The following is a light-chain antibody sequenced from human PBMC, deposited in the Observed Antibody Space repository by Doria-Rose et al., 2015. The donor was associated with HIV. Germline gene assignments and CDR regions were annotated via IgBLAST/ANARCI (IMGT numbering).Light chain of an antibody. J-gene: IGKJ5*01. V-gene: IGKV1-39*01. CDR3: QQSYSTPIT. CDR2: AAS. Sequence: QSPSSLSASVGDRVTIACRASQSITSYVNWYQQKPGKAPNLLIYAASSLDSGVPSRFSGSGSGTDFTLTISSLQPEDFATYFCQQSYSTPITFGQGTRLEIK. CDR1: QSITSY.